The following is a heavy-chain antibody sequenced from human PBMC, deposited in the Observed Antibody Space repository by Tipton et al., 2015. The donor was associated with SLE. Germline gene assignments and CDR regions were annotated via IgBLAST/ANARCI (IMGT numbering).Heavy chain of an antibody. CDR3: ARAEDIVVVPAASYGMDV. CDR1: GYTFTSYD. Sequence: QSGAEVKKPGASVKVSCKASGYTFTSYDINWVRQATGQGLEWMGWMNPNSGNTGYAQKFQGRVTMTRNTSISTAYMELNSLRAEDTAVYYCARAEDIVVVPAASYGMDVWGQGTTVTVSS. CDR2: MNPNSGNT. J-gene: IGHJ6*02. D-gene: IGHD2-2*01. V-gene: IGHV1-8*01.